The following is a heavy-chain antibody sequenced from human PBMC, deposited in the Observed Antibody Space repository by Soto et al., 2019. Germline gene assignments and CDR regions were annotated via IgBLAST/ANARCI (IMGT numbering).Heavy chain of an antibody. CDR2: ISDSADIT. CDR1: EFTFSTYA. CDR3: AKPSVPSIKDRPPRFDY. V-gene: IGHV3-23*01. Sequence: VGSVRLSCAAAEFTFSTYAMTCVRQAPGRGLQWVATISDSADITYYADSVKGRFTISRDNSRNTLYLQMHNLRAEDTALYYCAKPSVPSIKDRPPRFDYWGRGTLVTVSS. D-gene: IGHD1-20*01. J-gene: IGHJ4*02.